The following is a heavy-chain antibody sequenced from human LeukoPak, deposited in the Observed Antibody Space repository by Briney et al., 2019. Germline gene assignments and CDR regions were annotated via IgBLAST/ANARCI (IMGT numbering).Heavy chain of an antibody. CDR2: ISWNSGSI. V-gene: IGHV3-9*03. CDR3: AKVTEWELVGGAFDI. CDR1: GSTFDDYA. D-gene: IGHD1-26*01. J-gene: IGHJ3*02. Sequence: GGSLRLSCAASGSTFDDYAMHWVRQAPGKGLEWVSGISWNSGSIGYADSVKGRFTISRDNAKNSLYLQMNSLRAEDMALYYCAKVTEWELVGGAFDIWGQGTMVTVSS.